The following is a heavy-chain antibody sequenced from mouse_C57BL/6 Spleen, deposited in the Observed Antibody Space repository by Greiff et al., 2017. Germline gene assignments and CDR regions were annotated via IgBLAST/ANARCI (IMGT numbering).Heavy chain of an antibody. CDR1: GYAFSSSW. V-gene: IGHV1-82*01. CDR3: AREDNSY. J-gene: IGHJ3*01. Sequence: QVQLQQSGPELVKPGASVKISCKASGYAFSSSWMNWVKQRPGKGLEWIGRIYPGDGDTNYNGKFKGKATLTADKSSSTAYMQLSRLTSEDSAVYFCAREDNSYWGQGTLVTVSA. D-gene: IGHD1-3*01. CDR2: IYPGDGDT.